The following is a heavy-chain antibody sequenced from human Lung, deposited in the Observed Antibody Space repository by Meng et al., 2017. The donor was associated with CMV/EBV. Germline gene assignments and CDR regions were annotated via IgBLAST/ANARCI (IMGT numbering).Heavy chain of an antibody. J-gene: IGHJ4*02. Sequence: ETLSLTCAASGFTFISYSMNWVRQAPGKGLEWVSTISSTSNYIYYADSVKGRFTMSRDNARNSVYLQMNSLRAEDTAVYYCARDIFSAAGLDYWGQGALVTVSS. V-gene: IGHV3-21*01. CDR3: ARDIFSAAGLDY. CDR1: GFTFISYS. D-gene: IGHD6-25*01. CDR2: ISSTSNYI.